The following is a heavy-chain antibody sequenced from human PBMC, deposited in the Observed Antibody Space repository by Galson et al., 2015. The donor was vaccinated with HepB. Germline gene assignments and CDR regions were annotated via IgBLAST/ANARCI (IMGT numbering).Heavy chain of an antibody. J-gene: IGHJ6*02. CDR2: IIPIFGTA. D-gene: IGHD3-10*01. V-gene: IGHV1-69*06. CDR1: GGTFSSYA. CDR3: ASQEGEDYYYGMDV. Sequence: SVKVSCKASGGTFSSYAISWVRQAPGQGLEWMGGIIPIFGTANYAQKFQGRVTITADKSTSTAYMELSSLRSEDTAVYYCASQEGEDYYYGMDVWDQGTTVTVSS.